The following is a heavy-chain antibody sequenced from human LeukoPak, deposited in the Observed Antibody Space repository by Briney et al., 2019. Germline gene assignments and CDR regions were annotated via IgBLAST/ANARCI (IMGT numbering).Heavy chain of an antibody. CDR1: GFTFNRCW. D-gene: IGHD3-22*01. CDR3: ARTRITMIVGLASRFDY. J-gene: IGHJ4*02. Sequence: PGGSLRLSCVVSGFTFNRCWMSWVRQAPGKGLEWVANIKQDGSEKYYVDSVKGRFTISRDNAKNSLYLQMNSLRAEDTAVYYCARTRITMIVGLASRFDYWGQGTLVTVSS. CDR2: IKQDGSEK. V-gene: IGHV3-7*01.